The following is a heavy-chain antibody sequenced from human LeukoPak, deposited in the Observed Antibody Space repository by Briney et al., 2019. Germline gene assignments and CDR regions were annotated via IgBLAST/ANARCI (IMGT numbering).Heavy chain of an antibody. CDR2: IIPILGIA. CDR1: GGTFSSYA. CDR3: ARKAYSSGWYPPGYYYYGMDV. Sequence: GASVKVSCKASGGTFSSYAISWVRQAPGQGLEWMGRIIPILGIANYAQKLQGRVTITADKSTSTAYMELSSLRSEDTAVYYCARKAYSSGWYPPGYYYYGMDVWGQGTTVTVSS. D-gene: IGHD6-19*01. V-gene: IGHV1-69*04. J-gene: IGHJ6*02.